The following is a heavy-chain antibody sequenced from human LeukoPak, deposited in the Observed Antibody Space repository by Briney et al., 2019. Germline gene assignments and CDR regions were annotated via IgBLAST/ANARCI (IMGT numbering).Heavy chain of an antibody. V-gene: IGHV3-74*01. J-gene: IGHJ4*02. CDR1: GFTFSSYW. CDR2: ISSDGSST. CDR3: ATSMAVAGGY. Sequence: GGSLRLSCAASGFTFSSYWMLWVRQAPGKGLVWVSRISSDGSSTNYADSVKGRFTISRDNAKNTLYLQMNSLRAEDTAVYYCATSMAVAGGYWGQGTLVTVSS. D-gene: IGHD6-19*01.